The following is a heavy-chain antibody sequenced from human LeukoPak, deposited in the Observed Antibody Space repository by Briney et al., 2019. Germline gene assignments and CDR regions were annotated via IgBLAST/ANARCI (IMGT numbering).Heavy chain of an antibody. D-gene: IGHD6-13*01. Sequence: TGGSLRLSCAASGFTFSNYWMSWVRQAPGKGLKWVANIKEDGSEKYYVDSVKGRFTISRDNARNSLYLQMNSLRAEDTAVYYCASGRQLGYWGQGTLVTVSS. CDR2: IKEDGSEK. V-gene: IGHV3-7*01. CDR1: GFTFSNYW. J-gene: IGHJ4*02. CDR3: ASGRQLGY.